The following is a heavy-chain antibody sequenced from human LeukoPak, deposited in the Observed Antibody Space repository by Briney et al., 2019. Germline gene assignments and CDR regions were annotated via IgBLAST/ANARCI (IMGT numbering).Heavy chain of an antibody. Sequence: GGSLRLSCAASGFNFSTYWMTWVRHVPGKGLEWVANIKEDGSEIYYVDAVKGRFSISRDNAKTSLYLQMNSLSVADTAVYYCVTDQTGRHPYFFDYWGQGTLVTVSS. J-gene: IGHJ4*02. CDR1: GFNFSTYW. V-gene: IGHV3-7*01. CDR2: IKEDGSEI. CDR3: VTDQTGRHPYFFDY. D-gene: IGHD3-10*01.